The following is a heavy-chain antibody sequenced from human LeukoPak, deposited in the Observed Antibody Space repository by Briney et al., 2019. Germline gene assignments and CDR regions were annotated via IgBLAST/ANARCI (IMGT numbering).Heavy chain of an antibody. V-gene: IGHV4-61*09. J-gene: IGHJ6*03. D-gene: IGHD2-15*01. CDR2: IHTSGNT. CDR3: ARERLNCSGGSCYLIYYYYYMDV. CDR1: GGSISSGSYC. Sequence: PSETLSLTCTVSGGSISSGSYCWSWIRQPAGKGLEWIGHIHTSGNTNYKPSLKSRVTISIDTSKNQFSLKLSSVTAADTAVYYCARERLNCSGGSCYLIYYYYYMDVWGKGTTVTVSS.